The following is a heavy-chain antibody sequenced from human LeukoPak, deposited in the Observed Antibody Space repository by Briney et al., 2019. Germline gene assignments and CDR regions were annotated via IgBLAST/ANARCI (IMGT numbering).Heavy chain of an antibody. CDR2: LSGSGGST. CDR1: GFTFSNYA. J-gene: IGHJ4*02. CDR3: AKTLPNWGYDY. V-gene: IGHV3-23*01. D-gene: IGHD7-27*01. Sequence: GGSLRLSCAASGFTFSNYAMAWVRQAPGKGLEWVSGLSGSGGSTYYADSVKGRFTISRDNSKNTLYLQMNSLRAEDTAVYYCAKTLPNWGYDYWGQGTLVTVSS.